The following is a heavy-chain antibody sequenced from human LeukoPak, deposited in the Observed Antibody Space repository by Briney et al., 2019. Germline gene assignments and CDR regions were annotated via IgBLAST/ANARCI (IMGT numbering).Heavy chain of an antibody. CDR3: ARRFCSGGRCHFADY. V-gene: IGHV3-48*02. D-gene: IGHD2-15*01. CDR2: ISGSGSTI. Sequence: GGSLRLSCAASGFTFGTYSMNWVRLAPGKGLEWLSYISGSGSTIFYADSVKGRFTISRDNAKNSLYLQMDSLRDDDTAVYYCARRFCSGGRCHFADYWGQGILVTVSS. J-gene: IGHJ4*02. CDR1: GFTFGTYS.